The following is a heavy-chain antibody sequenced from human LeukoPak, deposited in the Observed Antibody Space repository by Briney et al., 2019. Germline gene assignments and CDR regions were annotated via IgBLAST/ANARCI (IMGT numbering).Heavy chain of an antibody. CDR3: ASDRGGWTF. CDR1: GFSLSNHW. CDR2: ITGEGRRT. J-gene: IGHJ3*01. D-gene: IGHD3/OR15-3a*01. V-gene: IGHV3-74*01. Sequence: GRSLRLSCAASGFSLSNHWMHWVRQVPGKGLVWVSRITGEGRRTSYADSVKGRLSISRDNAKNTVYLQMNRLRVEDTAVYYCASDRGGWTFWGQGTMVTVSS.